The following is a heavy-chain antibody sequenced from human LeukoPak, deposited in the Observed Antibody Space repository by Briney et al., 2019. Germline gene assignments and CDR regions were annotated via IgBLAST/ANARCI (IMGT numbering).Heavy chain of an antibody. V-gene: IGHV3-23*01. D-gene: IGHD2-2*01. J-gene: IGHJ4*02. CDR3: ARARYCSSTSCYLDC. CDR2: ISGSGDST. Sequence: QPGGSLRLSCATSGFTFSTYAMSWVRQTPGKGLEWVSGISGSGDSTYYADSVRGRFTISRDNSKNTLYLQMDSLIAEDTALYYCARARYCSSTSCYLDCWGQGTLVTVSS. CDR1: GFTFSTYA.